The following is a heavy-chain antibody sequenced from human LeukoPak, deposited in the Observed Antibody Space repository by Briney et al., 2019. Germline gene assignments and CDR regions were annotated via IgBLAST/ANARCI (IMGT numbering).Heavy chain of an antibody. V-gene: IGHV1-18*01. D-gene: IGHD3-16*01. Sequence: ASVKVSCKASGYTFTSYYINWVRQAPGQGLEWMGWISAYNGDTNYAQKLQGRASMTPVTPTSTAYIELRSLTSDGTAFYYWPRGDVYFDYWGQGTLVTVSS. CDR2: ISAYNGDT. CDR1: GYTFTSYY. J-gene: IGHJ4*02. CDR3: PRGDVYFDY.